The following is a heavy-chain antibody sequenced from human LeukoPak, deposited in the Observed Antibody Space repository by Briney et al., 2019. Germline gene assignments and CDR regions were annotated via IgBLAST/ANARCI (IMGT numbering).Heavy chain of an antibody. J-gene: IGHJ4*02. CDR3: ATIAKSIFGVGGGVYFDY. CDR2: ISSSGSTI. V-gene: IGHV3-11*01. Sequence: GGSLRLSCAASGFTFSGDNMNWVRQAPGKGLEWVSYISSSGSTIYYADSVKGRFTISRDNAKNSLYLQMNSLRAEDTAVYYCATIAKSIFGVGGGVYFDYWGQGTLVTVSS. D-gene: IGHD3-3*01. CDR1: GFTFSGDN.